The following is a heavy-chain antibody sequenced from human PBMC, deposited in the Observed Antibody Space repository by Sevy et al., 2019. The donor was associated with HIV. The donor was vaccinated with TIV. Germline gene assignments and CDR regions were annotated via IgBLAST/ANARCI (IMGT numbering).Heavy chain of an antibody. Sequence: ASVKVSCKTSGYTFTSYRITWVRQAPGKGLELLGWSSPNNGDTNYGQRVQGRVTMITDTSTTTAYLELRSLTSDDTAEYYCARSYCSGGRCYSLAYWGQGTLVTVSS. J-gene: IGHJ4*02. D-gene: IGHD2-15*01. V-gene: IGHV1-18*01. CDR1: GYTFTSYR. CDR2: SSPNNGDT. CDR3: ARSYCSGGRCYSLAY.